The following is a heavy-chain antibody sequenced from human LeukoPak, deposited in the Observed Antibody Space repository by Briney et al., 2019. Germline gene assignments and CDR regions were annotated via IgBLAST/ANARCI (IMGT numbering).Heavy chain of an antibody. CDR3: AREDIVVVPGDYGMDV. V-gene: IGHV3-48*03. CDR1: GFTFSSYE. Sequence: PGGSLRLSCAASGFTFSSYEMNWVRQAPGKGLEWVSYISSSGSTIYYADSVKGRFTISRDIAKNSLYLQMNSLRAEDTAVYYCAREDIVVVPGDYGMDVWGKGTTVTVSS. CDR2: ISSSGSTI. D-gene: IGHD2-2*01. J-gene: IGHJ6*04.